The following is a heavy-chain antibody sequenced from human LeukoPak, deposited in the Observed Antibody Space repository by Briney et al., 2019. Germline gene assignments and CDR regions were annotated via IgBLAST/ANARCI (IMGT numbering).Heavy chain of an antibody. CDR2: IYYSGST. J-gene: IGHJ5*02. CDR3: ARGTYYYDSSGYH. V-gene: IGHV4-59*01. D-gene: IGHD3-22*01. CDR1: GGSISSYY. Sequence: KPSETLSLTCTVSGGSISSYYWSWIRQPPGKGLEWIGYIYYSGSTNYNPSLKSRVTISVDTSKNQFSLKLSSVTAADTAVYYCARGTYYYDSSGYHWGQGTLVTVSS.